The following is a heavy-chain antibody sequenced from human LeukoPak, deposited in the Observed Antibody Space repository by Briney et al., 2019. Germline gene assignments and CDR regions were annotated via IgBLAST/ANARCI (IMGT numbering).Heavy chain of an antibody. V-gene: IGHV3-21*01. Sequence: GGSLRLSCAASGFTFSSYSMNWVPQAPGKGLEWVSSISSSSSYIYYADSVKGRFTISRDNAKNSLYLQMNSLRAEDTAVYYCARGTPWHWDDAVYFDYWGQGTLVTVSS. CDR2: ISSSSSYI. J-gene: IGHJ4*02. CDR1: GFTFSSYS. D-gene: IGHD1-1*01. CDR3: ARGTPWHWDDAVYFDY.